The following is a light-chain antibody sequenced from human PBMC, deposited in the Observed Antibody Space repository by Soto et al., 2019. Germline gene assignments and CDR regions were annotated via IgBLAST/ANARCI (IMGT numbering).Light chain of an antibody. Sequence: QSALTQPASVSGSPGQSITISCTGTSGDIGTYNYVSWYQQHPGKVPKLIIYEVVHRPSGVSNRFSGNKSGNTASLTISGLQAVDEADYYCSSYRSGSTLFGGGTKLTVL. J-gene: IGLJ2*01. CDR1: SGDIGTYNY. CDR2: EVV. V-gene: IGLV2-14*01. CDR3: SSYRSGSTL.